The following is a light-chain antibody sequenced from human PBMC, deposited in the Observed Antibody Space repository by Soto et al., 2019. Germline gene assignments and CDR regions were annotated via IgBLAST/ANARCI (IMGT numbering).Light chain of an antibody. V-gene: IGKV3-20*01. CDR1: QSVTSTY. CDR3: QQYGSSHQT. CDR2: GAS. Sequence: EIVLTQSPGTLSLSPGERVTLSCRASQSVTSTYLAWYQQKPGQAPRLLIYGASSRATGIPDRFSGSGSGIDFTLTISRLEPEDFAVYYCQQYGSSHQTFGQGTKVDIK. J-gene: IGKJ1*01.